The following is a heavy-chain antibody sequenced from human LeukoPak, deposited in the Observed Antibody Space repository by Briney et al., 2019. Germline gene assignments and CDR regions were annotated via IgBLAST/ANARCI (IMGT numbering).Heavy chain of an antibody. D-gene: IGHD6-25*01. J-gene: IGHJ6*03. CDR3: AKEPYSSVYYFYYMDV. CDR2: IRYGGSDI. Sequence: GGSLRLSCAASGFPFSTCGMHWVRQAPGKGLEWVAFIRYGGSDIYYGDSVKGRFTISRDNSKNTLYLQMNSLRGEDTAVYYCAKEPYSSVYYFYYMDVWGKGTTVTVSS. V-gene: IGHV3-30*02. CDR1: GFPFSTCG.